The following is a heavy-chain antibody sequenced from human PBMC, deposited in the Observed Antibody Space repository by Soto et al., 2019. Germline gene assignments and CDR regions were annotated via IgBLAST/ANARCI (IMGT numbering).Heavy chain of an antibody. CDR1: GATYSNSA. V-gene: IGHV1-69*10. CDR3: ARGGVDVVATSAFDY. D-gene: IGHD5-12*01. Sequence: QVQLVQSGAEVKKPGSSVKVSCKAPGATYSNSAISWVRQAPGQGLEWMGGINPILGIPDYAHKFQGRVTITADESTNTVYMDLGSLRSEDTALYFCARGGVDVVATSAFDYWGQGTLVTVSS. J-gene: IGHJ4*02. CDR2: INPILGIP.